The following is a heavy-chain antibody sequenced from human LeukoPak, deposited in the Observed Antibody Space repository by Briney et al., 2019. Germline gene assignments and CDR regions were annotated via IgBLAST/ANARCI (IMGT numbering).Heavy chain of an antibody. CDR1: GNSLSELS. CDR2: FDPEEAKM. CDR3: TTRSGDFWSGFVN. J-gene: IGHJ4*02. Sequence: ASVKVSCKVSGNSLSELSIQWVRQAPGKGVGCMGGFDPEEAKMVYAQNFQGRVTMTEDTSTQTAYMELSGLTSDDTAVYYCTTRSGDFWSGFVNWGQGTLVTVSS. D-gene: IGHD3-3*01. V-gene: IGHV1-24*01.